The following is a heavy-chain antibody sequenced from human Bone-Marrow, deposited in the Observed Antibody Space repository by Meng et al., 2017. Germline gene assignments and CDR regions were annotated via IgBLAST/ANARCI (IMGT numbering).Heavy chain of an antibody. Sequence: GGSLRLSCAASGFTFSNAWMSWVRQAPGKGLEWVGRIKSKTDGGTTDYAAPVKGRFTISRDDSKNTLYLQMNSLKTEDTAVYYCTRTWYYGSGSYYNVYYYYGMDVWGQGTTVTVSS. D-gene: IGHD3-10*01. CDR1: GFTFSNAW. J-gene: IGHJ6*02. CDR3: TRTWYYGSGSYYNVYYYYGMDV. CDR2: IKSKTDGGTT. V-gene: IGHV3-15*01.